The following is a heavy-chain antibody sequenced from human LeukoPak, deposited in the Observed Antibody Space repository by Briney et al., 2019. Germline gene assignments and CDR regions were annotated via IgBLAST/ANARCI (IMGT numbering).Heavy chain of an antibody. V-gene: IGHV3-21*04. D-gene: IGHD4-17*01. CDR2: ISSSSSYI. J-gene: IGHJ4*02. CDR1: GFTFSSYS. CDR3: AKGGPYGDYGVGFY. Sequence: GGSLRLSCAASGFTFSSYSMNWVRQAPGKGLEWVSSISSSSSYIYYADSVKGRFTISRDNAKNSLYLQMNSLRAEDTALYYCAKGGPYGDYGVGFYWGQGTLVTVSS.